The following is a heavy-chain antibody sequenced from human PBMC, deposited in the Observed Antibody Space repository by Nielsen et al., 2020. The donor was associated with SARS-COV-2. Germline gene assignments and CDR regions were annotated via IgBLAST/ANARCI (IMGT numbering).Heavy chain of an antibody. J-gene: IGHJ5*02. CDR1: GFTFSNAW. V-gene: IGHV3-7*04. CDR2: IRQDGSEN. Sequence: GESLKISCAASGFTFSNAWMSWVRQAPGKGLEWVANIRQDGSENYYVDSLKGRISISRDNAKNSMYLQMNSLRDEDTAVYYCAKELSTSYCSDATCLNSFDPWGQGTLVTVSS. D-gene: IGHD2-2*01. CDR3: AKELSTSYCSDATCLNSFDP.